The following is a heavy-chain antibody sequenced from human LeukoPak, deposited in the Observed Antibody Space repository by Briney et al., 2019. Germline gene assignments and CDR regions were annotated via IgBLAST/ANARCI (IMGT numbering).Heavy chain of an antibody. CDR2: ISGSGGST. J-gene: IGHJ6*02. D-gene: IGHD3-22*01. CDR3: AKALGGDYYDSSWDYYYGMGV. Sequence: PGGSLRLSCAASGFTFSSYAMSWVRQAPGKGLEWVSAISGSGGSTYYADSVKGRFTISRDNSKNTLYLQMNSLRAEDTAVYYCAKALGGDYYDSSWDYYYGMGVWGQGTTVTVSS. CDR1: GFTFSSYA. V-gene: IGHV3-23*01.